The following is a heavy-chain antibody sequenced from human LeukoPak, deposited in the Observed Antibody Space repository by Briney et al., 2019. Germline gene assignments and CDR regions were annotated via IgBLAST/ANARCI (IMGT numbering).Heavy chain of an antibody. CDR2: IDQGGSHK. V-gene: IGHV3-7*01. J-gene: IGHJ4*02. Sequence: PGGSLRLSCEASGFTFSNHWMTWVRQAPGKGLEWVANIDQGGSHKYYADSLKGRFTISRDNAKNSLYLQMNSLRAEDTAVYYCARWVGGYYYEGTAYHIDNWGQGTLVTVSS. CDR3: ARWVGGYYYEGTAYHIDN. CDR1: GFTFSNHW. D-gene: IGHD3/OR15-3a*01.